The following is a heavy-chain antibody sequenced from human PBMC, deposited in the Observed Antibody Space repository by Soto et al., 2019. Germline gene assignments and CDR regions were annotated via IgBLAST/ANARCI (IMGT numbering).Heavy chain of an antibody. J-gene: IGHJ3*02. CDR3: ATVLSAAFDI. CDR1: GITFSDYS. Sequence: GGSLRLSCAVSGITFSDYSINWVRQAPGKGLEWVSGISGGTGTTYYADSVKGRLTISRDNSKNTVYLQMNSLRAEDTALYYCATVLSAAFDIWGQGTMVTVSS. CDR2: ISGGTGTT. V-gene: IGHV3-23*01.